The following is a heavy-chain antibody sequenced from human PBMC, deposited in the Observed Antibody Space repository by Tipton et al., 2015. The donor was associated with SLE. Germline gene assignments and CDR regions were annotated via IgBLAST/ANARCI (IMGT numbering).Heavy chain of an antibody. CDR1: GDSLSGYY. J-gene: IGHJ4*02. CDR3: ARGGVGGYDYFDK. D-gene: IGHD5-12*01. Sequence: TLSLTCTVSGDSLSGYYWSWIRQSPGEGLEWIGYIYHSGSTQYNPSLKSRVTMSVDTSKNQFSLKLTSVTAADTAVYHCARGGVGGYDYFDKWGQGTLVTVSS. CDR2: IYHSGST. V-gene: IGHV4-59*01.